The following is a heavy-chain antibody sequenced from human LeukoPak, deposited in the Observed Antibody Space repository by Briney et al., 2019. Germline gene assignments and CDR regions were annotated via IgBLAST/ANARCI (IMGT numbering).Heavy chain of an antibody. J-gene: IGHJ4*02. V-gene: IGHV3-64*01. CDR2: ISSNGGST. CDR3: ARGAHMTTVTNQFDY. D-gene: IGHD4-17*01. CDR1: GFTFSSYS. Sequence: GGSLRLSCAASGFTFSSYSMHWVRQAPGKGLEYVSTISSNGGSTYYANSVKGRFTISRDNSKNTLYLQMGSLRAEDKAVYYCARGAHMTTVTNQFDYWGQETLVTVSS.